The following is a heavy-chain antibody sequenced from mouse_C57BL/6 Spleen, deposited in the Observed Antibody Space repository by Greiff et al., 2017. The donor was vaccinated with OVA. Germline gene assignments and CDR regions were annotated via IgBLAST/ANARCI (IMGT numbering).Heavy chain of an antibody. CDR2: ISDGGSYT. V-gene: IGHV5-4*01. D-gene: IGHD4-1*01. J-gene: IGHJ3*01. CDR1: GFTFSSYA. Sequence: EVHLVESGGGLVKPGGSLKLSCAASGFTFSSYAMSWVRQTPEKRLEWVATISDGGSYTYYPDNVKGRFTISRDNAKNNLYLQMSHLKSEDTAMYYCAREELGRGFAYWGQGTLVTVSA. CDR3: AREELGRGFAY.